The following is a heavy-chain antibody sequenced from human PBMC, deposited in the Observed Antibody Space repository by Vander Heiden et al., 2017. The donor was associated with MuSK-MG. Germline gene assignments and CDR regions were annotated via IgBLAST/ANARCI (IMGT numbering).Heavy chain of an antibody. D-gene: IGHD3-16*01. CDR2: IWYDGSNK. J-gene: IGHJ6*03. CDR3: ARTNPFDPDYYYYMDV. V-gene: IGHV3-33*01. Sequence: QVQLVESGGGVVQPGRSLRLSCAASGFTFSSYGMHWVRQAPGKGLEWVAVIWYDGSNKYYADSVKGRFTISRDNSKNTLYLQMNSLRAEDTAVYYCARTNPFDPDYYYYMDVWGKGTTVTVSS. CDR1: GFTFSSYG.